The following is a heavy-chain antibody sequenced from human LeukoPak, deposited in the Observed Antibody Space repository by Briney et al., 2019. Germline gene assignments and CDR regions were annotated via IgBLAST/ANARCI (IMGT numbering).Heavy chain of an antibody. V-gene: IGHV3-23*01. CDR3: AKHTVVTPGGPDY. Sequence: GGSLRLSCAASGFTFSSYARSWVRQAPGKGLEWVSGSSGSGGSTYYADSVKGRFTTSRDNSRNTLYLQMNSLRAEDTAVYYCAKHTVVTPGGPDYWGQGTLVTVSS. J-gene: IGHJ4*02. CDR2: SSGSGGST. D-gene: IGHD4-23*01. CDR1: GFTFSSYA.